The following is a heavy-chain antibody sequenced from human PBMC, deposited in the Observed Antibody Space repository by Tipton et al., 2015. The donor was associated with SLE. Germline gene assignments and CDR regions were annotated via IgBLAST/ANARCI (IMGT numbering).Heavy chain of an antibody. J-gene: IGHJ4*02. V-gene: IGHV4-39*07. D-gene: IGHD3-10*01. CDR3: GRGSHYGSGSYDFDY. Sequence: TLSLTCTASGGSISSSSYYWGWIRQPPGKGLEWIGSIYYSGSTYYNPSLKSRVTISVDTSKNQFSLKLSSVTAADTAVYYCGRGSHYGSGSYDFDYWGQGTLVTVSS. CDR2: IYYSGST. CDR1: GGSISSSSYY.